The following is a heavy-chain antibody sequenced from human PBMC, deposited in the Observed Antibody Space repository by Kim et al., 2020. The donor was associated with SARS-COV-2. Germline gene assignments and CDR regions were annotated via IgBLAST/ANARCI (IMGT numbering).Heavy chain of an antibody. J-gene: IGHJ5*01. CDR1: GFIFSNYV. D-gene: IGHD6-13*01. Sequence: GGSLRLSCAASGFIFSNYVIIWVRQAPGTGLEWVSSLSSSSGYIFYADAVKGRFTISRDNAKNSLYLQMNNLRVEDTAVYYCARGQGLAATNSLYFDAWG. V-gene: IGHV3-21*01. CDR3: ARGQGLAATNSLYFDA. CDR2: LSSSSGYI.